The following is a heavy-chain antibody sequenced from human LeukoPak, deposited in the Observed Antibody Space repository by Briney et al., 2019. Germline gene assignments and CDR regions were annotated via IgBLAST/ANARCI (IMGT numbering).Heavy chain of an antibody. D-gene: IGHD2-2*01. J-gene: IGHJ4*02. CDR3: ARHVPAAQIDY. Sequence: SVKISCKASGGTFSSYAISWVRQAPGQGLEWMGGIIPIFGTANYAQKFQGRVTITTDESTSTAYMELSSLRSEDTAVYYGARHVPAAQIDYWGQGTLVTVSS. V-gene: IGHV1-69*05. CDR2: IIPIFGTA. CDR1: GGTFSSYA.